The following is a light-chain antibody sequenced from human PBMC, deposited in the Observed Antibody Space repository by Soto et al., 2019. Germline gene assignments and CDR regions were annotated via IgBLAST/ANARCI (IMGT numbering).Light chain of an antibody. Sequence: EVVMTQSPATLSVSPGEGATLSCRASQSVSSNLAWYQKKPGQSHRLLIYGASTRATAVPARFSGSGSGTEFTLTISILQSEDFAVYYCQQYDNWPLTFGGGTQVEIK. CDR3: QQYDNWPLT. J-gene: IGKJ4*01. V-gene: IGKV3-15*01. CDR2: GAS. CDR1: QSVSSN.